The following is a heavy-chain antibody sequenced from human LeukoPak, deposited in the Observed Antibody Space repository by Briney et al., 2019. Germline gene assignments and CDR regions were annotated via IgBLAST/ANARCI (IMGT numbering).Heavy chain of an antibody. D-gene: IGHD6-13*01. V-gene: IGHV1-18*01. CDR3: ARVRGITAVGFIHYMDV. J-gene: IGHJ6*03. CDR2: IWANNGIR. Sequence: SVPVSRLACGCTLRPYGMRGVRQAPGQGREGMGRIWANNGIRKYAQRFQGRVTMTTETSTSTAYLDVSNLRADDTAVYYCARVRGITAVGFIHYMDVWGEGTTVTVSS. CDR1: GCTLRPYG.